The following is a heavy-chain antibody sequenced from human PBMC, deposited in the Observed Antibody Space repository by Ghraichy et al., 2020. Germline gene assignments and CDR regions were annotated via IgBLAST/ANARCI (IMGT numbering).Heavy chain of an antibody. D-gene: IGHD3-22*01. J-gene: IGHJ4*02. Sequence: GGSLRLSCAASGFTFSSYAMSWVRQAPGKGLEWVSAISGSGGSTYYADSVKGRFTISRDNSKNTLYLQMNSLRAEDTAVYYCAKSVLDSSGYYYVGFDYWGQGTLVTVSS. CDR3: AKSVLDSSGYYYVGFDY. CDR1: GFTFSSYA. V-gene: IGHV3-23*01. CDR2: ISGSGGST.